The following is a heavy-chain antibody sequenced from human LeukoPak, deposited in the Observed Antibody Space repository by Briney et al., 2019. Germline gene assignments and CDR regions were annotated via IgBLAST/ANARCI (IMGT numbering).Heavy chain of an antibody. D-gene: IGHD2-2*01. Sequence: ASVKVSCKASGYTFTGYYMHWVRQAPGQGLEWMGWINPNSGGTNYAQKFQGRVTMTRDTSISTAYMELSRLRSDDTAVYYCARGPVCSSTSCRYYYMDVWGKGTTVTISS. CDR1: GYTFTGYY. CDR3: ARGPVCSSTSCRYYYMDV. CDR2: INPNSGGT. V-gene: IGHV1-2*02. J-gene: IGHJ6*03.